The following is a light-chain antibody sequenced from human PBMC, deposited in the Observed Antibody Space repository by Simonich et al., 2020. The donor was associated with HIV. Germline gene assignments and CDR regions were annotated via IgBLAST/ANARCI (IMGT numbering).Light chain of an antibody. CDR1: SSDFGSYNL. CDR2: VVT. J-gene: IGLJ3*02. V-gene: IGLV2-14*02. Sequence: QSALTQPASVSGSPGQSITISCTGTSSDFGSYNLVSWYQQHPGKAPKLIIYVVTNRPSGVSNRFSGSKSGNTASLTISGLQAEDEADYYCSSYTSGSTLVFGGGTKLTVL. CDR3: SSYTSGSTLV.